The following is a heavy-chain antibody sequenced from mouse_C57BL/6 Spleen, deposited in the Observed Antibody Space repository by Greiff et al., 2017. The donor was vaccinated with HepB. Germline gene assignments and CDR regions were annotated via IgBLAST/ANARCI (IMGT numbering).Heavy chain of an antibody. CDR2: INYDGSST. CDR1: GFTFSDYY. Sequence: EVQVVESEGGLVQPGSSMKLSCTASGFTFSDYYMAWVRQVPEKGLEWVANINYDGSSTYYLDSLKSRFIISRDNAKNILYLQMSSLKSEDTATYYCARRGFYYGSSYWYFDVWGTGTTVTVSS. V-gene: IGHV5-16*01. D-gene: IGHD1-1*01. J-gene: IGHJ1*03. CDR3: ARRGFYYGSSYWYFDV.